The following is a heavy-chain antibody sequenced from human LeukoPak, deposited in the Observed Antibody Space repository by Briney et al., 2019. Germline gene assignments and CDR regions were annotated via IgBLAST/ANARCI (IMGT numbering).Heavy chain of an antibody. J-gene: IGHJ5*02. CDR2: IYTNGTT. CDR1: AGSISHYY. V-gene: IGHV4-4*07. CDR3: ARGSFLEWNSWFDP. Sequence: PSETLSLTCSVSAGSISHYYWNCIRQPAGKGLEWIGRIYTNGTTNYNPSLKSRVTMSIDKSKSKFSLRLNSVTAGDTALYYCARGSFLEWNSWFDPWGQGTLVIVSS. D-gene: IGHD3-3*02.